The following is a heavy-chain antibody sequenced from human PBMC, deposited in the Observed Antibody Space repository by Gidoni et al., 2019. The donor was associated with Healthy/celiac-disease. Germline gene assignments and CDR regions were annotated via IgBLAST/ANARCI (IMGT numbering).Heavy chain of an antibody. CDR2: IYTSVSP. Sequence: QLQQQAAGPGLVKSSETLFICCTVSGGSISSYYWSWIRKPAGKGRVWIGRIYTSVSPNYNPSVKSRVTMSVDKSKNQFSLELSSVTAADTAVYSCARDGGDRFFDYWGQGTLVTVSS. V-gene: IGHV4-4*07. CDR1: GGSISSYY. CDR3: ARDGGDRFFDY. D-gene: IGHD2-21*02. J-gene: IGHJ4*02.